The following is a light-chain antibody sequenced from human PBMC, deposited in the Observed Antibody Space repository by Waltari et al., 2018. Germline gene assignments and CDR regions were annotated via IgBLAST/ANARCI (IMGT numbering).Light chain of an antibody. J-gene: IGKJ4*01. Sequence: EIVMTQSPLSLPVTAGEPASISCRFSQSPLYSNGNNHLDWHLQKPGQSPQLLIYLGSNRAPGVPDRFSGSGSGTDFTLKISRVEAEDVGVYYCMQTLQTPLTFGGGTKVEI. CDR1: QSPLYSNGNNH. CDR3: MQTLQTPLT. V-gene: IGKV2-28*01. CDR2: LGS.